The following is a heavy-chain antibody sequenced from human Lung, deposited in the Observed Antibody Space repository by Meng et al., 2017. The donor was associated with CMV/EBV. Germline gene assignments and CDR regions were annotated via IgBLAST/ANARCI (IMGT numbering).Heavy chain of an antibody. D-gene: IGHD2-2*01. V-gene: IGHV1-69*05. J-gene: IGHJ4*02. Sequence: SXXVSXKASGGTFSSYAISWVRQAPGQGLEWMGGIIPIFGTANYAQKFQGRVTITTDESTSTAYMELSSLRSEDTAVYYCARGSSSTSWGFDYWGKGTXVTVSS. CDR2: IIPIFGTA. CDR3: ARGSSSTSWGFDY. CDR1: GGTFSSYA.